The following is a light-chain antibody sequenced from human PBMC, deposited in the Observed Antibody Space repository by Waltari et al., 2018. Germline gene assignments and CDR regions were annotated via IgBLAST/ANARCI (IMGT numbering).Light chain of an antibody. CDR2: RAS. Sequence: DIQMTQSPSTLSASVGDRVTVPCRASQNISIWLAWYQQTSRKAPNLLIYRASRLESEVASRFGGGGSGTEFALTISSLQPDDFATYYCQQYNNFPWTFGQGTKVEI. V-gene: IGKV1-5*03. CDR3: QQYNNFPWT. CDR1: QNISIW. J-gene: IGKJ1*01.